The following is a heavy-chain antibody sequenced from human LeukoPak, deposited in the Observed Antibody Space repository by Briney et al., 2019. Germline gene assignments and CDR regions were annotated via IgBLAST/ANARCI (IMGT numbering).Heavy chain of an antibody. V-gene: IGHV1-2*02. D-gene: IGHD4-11*01. CDR1: GFTFSSYA. CDR2: INPNSGGT. J-gene: IGHJ6*02. CDR3: ARVLPPITVTISDYYYGMDV. Sequence: PGGSLRLSCAASGFTFSSYAMHWVRQAPGQGLEWMGWINPNSGGTNYAQKFQGRVTMTRDTSISTAYMELSRLRSDDTAVYYCARVLPPITVTISDYYYGMDVWGQGTTVTVSS.